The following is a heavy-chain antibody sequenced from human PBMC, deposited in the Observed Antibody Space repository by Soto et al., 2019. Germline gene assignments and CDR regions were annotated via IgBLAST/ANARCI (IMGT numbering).Heavy chain of an antibody. CDR2: IYHSGST. CDR3: ARVPDR. CDR1: GGSISSGGYS. Sequence: QLQLQEPGSGLVKPSQTLSLTCAVSGGSISSGGYSWSWLRQPPGKGLEWIGYIYHSGSTYYNPSLKSRVTISVDRSKNQFSLKLTSVTAADTAVYYCARVPDRWGQGTLVTVSS. J-gene: IGHJ5*02. V-gene: IGHV4-30-2*01. D-gene: IGHD2-2*01.